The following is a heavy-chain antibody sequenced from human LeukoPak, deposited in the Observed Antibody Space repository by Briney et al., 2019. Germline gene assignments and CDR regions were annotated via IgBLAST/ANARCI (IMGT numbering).Heavy chain of an antibody. CDR1: GGTFSSYA. CDR3: ARRNHCSSTSCYADY. V-gene: IGHV5-51*01. CDR2: IYPGDSDT. D-gene: IGHD2-2*01. Sequence: ASVKVSCKASGGTFSSYAISWVRQMPGKGPEWMGLIYPGDSDTRYSPSFQGQVTISADKSISTAYLQWSSLKASDTAMYYCARRNHCSSTSCYADYWGQGTLVTVSS. J-gene: IGHJ4*02.